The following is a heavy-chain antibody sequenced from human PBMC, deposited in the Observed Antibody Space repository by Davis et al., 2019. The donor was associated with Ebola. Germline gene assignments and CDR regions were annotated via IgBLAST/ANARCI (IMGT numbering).Heavy chain of an antibody. CDR3: ARYCHYTDCSYFDC. CDR1: GFTFSSYA. J-gene: IGHJ4*02. D-gene: IGHD2-15*01. Sequence: GESLKISCAASGFTFSSYAMSWVRQVPGKGLEWVSTISASEGHTHYSDSVKGRFTISRDNSKDTLYLQMNSLRAEDTATYYCARYCHYTDCSYFDCWGQGTMVAVSS. V-gene: IGHV3-23*01. CDR2: ISASEGHT.